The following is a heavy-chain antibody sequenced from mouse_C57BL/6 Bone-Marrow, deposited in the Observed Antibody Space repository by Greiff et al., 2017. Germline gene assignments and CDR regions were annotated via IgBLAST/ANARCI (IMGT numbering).Heavy chain of an antibody. CDR3: ASPSWFAY. Sequence: DVKLVESGGGLVQPGGSLKLSCAASGFTFSDYYMYWVRQTPEKRLEWVAYISNGGGSTYYPDTVKGRFTISRDNAKNTLYLQMSRLKSEDTAMYYCASPSWFAYWGQGTLVTVSA. CDR1: GFTFSDYY. CDR2: ISNGGGST. J-gene: IGHJ3*01. V-gene: IGHV5-12*01.